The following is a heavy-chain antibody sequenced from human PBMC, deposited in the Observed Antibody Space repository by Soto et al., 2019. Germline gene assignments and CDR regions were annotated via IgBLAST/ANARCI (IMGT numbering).Heavy chain of an antibody. CDR3: ARGRLLDSWYDVGWFDP. CDR1: GGSISRYY. J-gene: IGHJ5*02. Sequence: QVQLQESGPGLVKPSETLSLPCTVSGGSISRYYWSWIRQPPGKGLEWLGYIYYSGSTNYNPSLKSRVTISVDTSKNQFSLKLSSVTAADTAVYYCARGRLLDSWYDVGWFDPWGQGTLVTVSS. CDR2: IYYSGST. V-gene: IGHV4-59*01. D-gene: IGHD6-13*01.